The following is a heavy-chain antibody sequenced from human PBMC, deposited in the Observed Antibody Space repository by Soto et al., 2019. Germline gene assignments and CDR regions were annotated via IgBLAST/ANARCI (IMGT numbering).Heavy chain of an antibody. CDR3: ARHFLEAGYCSGGSCFYWFDP. CDR1: GGSISSSSYY. CDR2: IYYSGST. J-gene: IGHJ5*02. Sequence: SETLSLTCTVSGGSISSSSYYWGWIRQPPGKGLEWIGSIYYSGSTYYNPSLKSRVTISVDTSKNQFSLKLSSVTAADTAVYYCARHFLEAGYCSGGSCFYWFDPWGQGTLVTVSS. D-gene: IGHD2-15*01. V-gene: IGHV4-39*01.